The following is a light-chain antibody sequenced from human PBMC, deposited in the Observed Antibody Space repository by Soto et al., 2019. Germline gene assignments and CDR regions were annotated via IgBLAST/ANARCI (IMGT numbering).Light chain of an antibody. V-gene: IGKV3-11*01. J-gene: IGKJ5*01. CDR1: QGVYSS. CDR3: QQRSNWPPIT. Sequence: EIVLTQSPATLSLSPVERATLSCRTSQGVYSSIAWYQQKPGQAPRLLIYHTSTRATGIPPRFSGGGSGTDFTLTISSLEPEDFAVYYCQQRSNWPPITFGQGTRLEIK. CDR2: HTS.